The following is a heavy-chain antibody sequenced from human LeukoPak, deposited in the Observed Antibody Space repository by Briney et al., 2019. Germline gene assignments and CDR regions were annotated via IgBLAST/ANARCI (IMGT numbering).Heavy chain of an antibody. V-gene: IGHV3-7*03. CDR3: ARDMGIGSSSFDY. Sequence: GGSLRLSCAASGFTFSSYWMSWVRQAPGKGLEWVANIKQDGSEKYYVDSVKGRFTISRDNAKNSLYLQMNSLRAEDTAVYYCARDMGIGSSSFDYWGQGTPVTVSS. J-gene: IGHJ4*02. CDR2: IKQDGSEK. D-gene: IGHD1-26*01. CDR1: GFTFSSYW.